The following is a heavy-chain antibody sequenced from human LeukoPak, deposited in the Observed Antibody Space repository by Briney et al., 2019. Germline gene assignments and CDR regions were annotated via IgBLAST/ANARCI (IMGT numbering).Heavy chain of an antibody. CDR3: ARPGYSSSWTPVY. D-gene: IGHD6-13*01. CDR1: GGSFSNYY. Sequence: SETLSLTCAVYGGSFSNYYWSWIRQPPGKGLEWIGEINQSGNTNYNPSLKSRVTISVDTSKNQFSLKLSSVTAADTAVYYCARPGYSSSWTPVYWGQGTLVTVSS. J-gene: IGHJ4*02. V-gene: IGHV4-34*01. CDR2: INQSGNT.